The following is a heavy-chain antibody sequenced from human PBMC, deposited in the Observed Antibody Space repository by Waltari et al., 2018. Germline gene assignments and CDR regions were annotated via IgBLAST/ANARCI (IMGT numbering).Heavy chain of an antibody. CDR3: AKDRVNYGDYEDYYYYYMDV. J-gene: IGHJ6*03. CDR1: GFTFSSYA. CDR2: IRGSGGST. Sequence: EVQLVESGGGLVQPGGSLRLSCAASGFTFSSYAMSWVHQDTGKGLGWFSAIRGSGGSTYYADSVKGRFTISRDNSKNTLYLQMNSLRAEDTAVYYCAKDRVNYGDYEDYYYYYMDVWGKGTTVTVSS. V-gene: IGHV3-23*04. D-gene: IGHD4-17*01.